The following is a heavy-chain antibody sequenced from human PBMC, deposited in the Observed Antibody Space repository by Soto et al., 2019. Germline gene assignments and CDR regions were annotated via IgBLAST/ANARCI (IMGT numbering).Heavy chain of an antibody. CDR1: GYTFTSYG. CDR3: ARFIAAAGSDWFDP. Sequence: GASVKVSCKASGYTFTSYGISWVRQAPGQGLERMGWISAYNGNTNYAQKLQGRVTMTTDTSTSTAYMELRSLRSDDTAVYYCARFIAAAGSDWFDPWGQGTLVTVSS. J-gene: IGHJ5*02. V-gene: IGHV1-18*01. D-gene: IGHD6-13*01. CDR2: ISAYNGNT.